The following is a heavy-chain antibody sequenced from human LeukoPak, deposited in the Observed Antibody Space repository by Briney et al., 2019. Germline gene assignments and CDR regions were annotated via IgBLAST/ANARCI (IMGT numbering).Heavy chain of an antibody. Sequence: SGPTLMKSTPTLTLTCTFSGFSLSTSGMCVSWIRQPPVKALEWLTHIDWDDDKYYSTSLKTRLTISKDTSKNQVVLTMTNMDPVDTATYYCARILTTVTHDAFDIWGQGTMVTVSS. J-gene: IGHJ3*02. CDR3: ARILTTVTHDAFDI. V-gene: IGHV2-70*01. D-gene: IGHD4-17*01. CDR2: IDWDDDK. CDR1: GFSLSTSGMC.